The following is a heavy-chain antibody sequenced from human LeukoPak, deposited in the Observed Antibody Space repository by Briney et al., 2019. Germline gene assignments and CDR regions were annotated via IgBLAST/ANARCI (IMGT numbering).Heavy chain of an antibody. CDR1: GFTFSIYA. Sequence: GGSLRLSCSASGFTFSIYAMHWVRQAPGRGLEWVAVISYDGSTQYYADSVKGRFTISRDNSKNTLYLQMNSLRAADSALYYCARDCGYSGYWEGFFDYWGQGTLVTVSS. D-gene: IGHD5-12*01. CDR3: ARDCGYSGYWEGFFDY. V-gene: IGHV3-30-3*01. J-gene: IGHJ4*02. CDR2: ISYDGSTQ.